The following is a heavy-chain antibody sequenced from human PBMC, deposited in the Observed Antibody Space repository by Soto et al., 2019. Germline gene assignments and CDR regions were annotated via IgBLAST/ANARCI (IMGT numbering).Heavy chain of an antibody. V-gene: IGHV3-11*06. CDR3: ARDRNYYDSSGHYYVLDP. CDR2: ISSSSSYT. D-gene: IGHD3-22*01. CDR1: GFTFSDYY. Sequence: PGGSLRLSCAASGFTFSDYYMSWIRQAPGKGLEWVSYISSSSSYTNYADSVKGRFTISRDNAKNSLYLQMNSLRAEDTAVYYCARDRNYYDSSGHYYVLDPWGQGTLVTVSS. J-gene: IGHJ5*02.